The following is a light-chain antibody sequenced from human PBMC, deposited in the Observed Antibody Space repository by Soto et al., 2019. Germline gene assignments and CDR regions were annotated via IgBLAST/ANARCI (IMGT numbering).Light chain of an antibody. CDR2: GAS. CDR1: QRISSSN. CDR3: QQYGSSPRT. J-gene: IGKJ1*01. V-gene: IGKV3-20*01. Sequence: EIVLTQSPGTLSMYPGERATLSCRASQRISSSNLAWYQRKPGQAPRLLIYGASSRATGIPDRFSGIGSGTDFTLTIRRLEPDDFAVYYCQQYGSSPRTFGQGTKVDIK.